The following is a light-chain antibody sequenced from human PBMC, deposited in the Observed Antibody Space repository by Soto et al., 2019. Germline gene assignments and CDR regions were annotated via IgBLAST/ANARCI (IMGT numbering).Light chain of an antibody. V-gene: IGKV3-11*01. CDR2: DSS. Sequence: EIVLTQSPATLSLSPGERATLSCRASQSVNRFLAWYQQKPGQAPRLLIYDSSNRATGIPARFSGSGSGTDFTLTSSSRKPEDFAVYYFQPRNSWMTFGHGTRLEIK. CDR3: QPRNSWMT. CDR1: QSVNRF. J-gene: IGKJ5*01.